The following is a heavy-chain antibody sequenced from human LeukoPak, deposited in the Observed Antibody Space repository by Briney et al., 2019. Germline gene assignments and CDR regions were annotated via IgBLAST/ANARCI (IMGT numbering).Heavy chain of an antibody. D-gene: IGHD2-15*01. V-gene: IGHV4-38-2*01. Sequence: SETLSLTCAVSGYSTNSGHYWGWIRQPPGKGLEWIGSIYHSGATFYNSSLKSRVTISVDTSKNQFSLKVTPVTAADTAVYYCMRGVAAHRRFDYWGQGTLVTVSS. CDR1: GYSTNSGHY. CDR3: MRGVAAHRRFDY. J-gene: IGHJ4*02. CDR2: IYHSGAT.